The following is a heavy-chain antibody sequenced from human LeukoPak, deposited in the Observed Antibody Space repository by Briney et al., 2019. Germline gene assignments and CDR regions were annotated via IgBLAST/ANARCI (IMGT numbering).Heavy chain of an antibody. D-gene: IGHD5-12*01. V-gene: IGHV3-11*03. CDR2: ITSSSGYT. Sequence: GGSLRLSCAASGFTFSEYYMSWIRQAPGKGLGWVSFITSSSGYTNYADSVKGRFTISRDTSRNTLYLQMNSLRAEDTAVYYCAARPPIIVAGPFDYWGQGALVTVSS. CDR1: GFTFSEYY. J-gene: IGHJ4*02. CDR3: AARPPIIVAGPFDY.